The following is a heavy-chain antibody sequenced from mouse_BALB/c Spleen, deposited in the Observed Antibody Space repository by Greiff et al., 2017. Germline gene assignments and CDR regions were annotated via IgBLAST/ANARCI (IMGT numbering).Heavy chain of an antibody. CDR2: IWGDGST. CDR1: GFSLTGYG. D-gene: IGHD1-1*01. J-gene: IGHJ4*01. Sequence: VQVVESGPGLVAPSQSLSITCTVSGFSLTGYGVNWVRQPPGKGLEWLGMIWGDGSTDYNSALKSRLSISKDNSKSQVFLKMNSLQTDDTARYYCARALITTVVEDAMDYWGQGTSVTVSS. V-gene: IGHV2-6-7*01. CDR3: ARALITTVVEDAMDY.